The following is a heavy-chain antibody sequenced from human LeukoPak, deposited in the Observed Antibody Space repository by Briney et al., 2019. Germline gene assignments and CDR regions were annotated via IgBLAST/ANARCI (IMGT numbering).Heavy chain of an antibody. CDR2: INHSGST. Sequence: PSETLSLTCAVYGGSFSGYYWSWIRQPPGKGLEWIGEINHSGSTNYNPSLKSRVTISVDTSKNQFSLKLSSVTAADTAVYYCSYSPDYYDSSGYLYYYYGMDVWAKGPRSPSP. D-gene: IGHD3-22*01. V-gene: IGHV4-34*01. J-gene: IGHJ6*02. CDR1: GGSFSGYY. CDR3: SYSPDYYDSSGYLYYYYGMDV.